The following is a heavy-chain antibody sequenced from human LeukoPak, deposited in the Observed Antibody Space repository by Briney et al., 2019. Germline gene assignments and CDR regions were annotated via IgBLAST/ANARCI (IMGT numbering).Heavy chain of an antibody. V-gene: IGHV3-21*01. CDR2: ISSSSNYI. D-gene: IGHD2-15*01. Sequence: GGSLRLSCAASGFTFSSYSMNWVRQAPGKGLEWVSSISSSSNYIYYADSVKGRFTISRDNAKNSLYLQMNSLRAEDTAVYYCARATGLGGGSLPRRAFDIWGQGTMVTVSS. J-gene: IGHJ3*02. CDR1: GFTFSSYS. CDR3: ARATGLGGGSLPRRAFDI.